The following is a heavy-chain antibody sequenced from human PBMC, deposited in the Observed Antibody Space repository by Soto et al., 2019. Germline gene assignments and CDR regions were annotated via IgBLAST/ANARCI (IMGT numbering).Heavy chain of an antibody. J-gene: IGHJ5*02. CDR2: IIPIFGTA. Sequence: QVRLVQSGAEVKKPGSSVKVSCKASGGTFSSYAISWVRQAPGQGLEWMGGIIPIFGTANYAQKFQGRVTITADESTSTAYMELSSLRSEDTAVYYCARDGGRFLEYIEVRYNWFDPWGQGTLVTVSS. D-gene: IGHD3-3*01. V-gene: IGHV1-69*12. CDR3: ARDGGRFLEYIEVRYNWFDP. CDR1: GGTFSSYA.